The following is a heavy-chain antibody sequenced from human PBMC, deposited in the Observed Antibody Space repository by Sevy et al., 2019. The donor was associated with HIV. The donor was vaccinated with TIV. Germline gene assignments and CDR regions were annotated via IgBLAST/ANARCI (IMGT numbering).Heavy chain of an antibody. D-gene: IGHD3-22*01. CDR1: GFTFSGYA. CDR3: AKAYYYDSPRYYFY. CDR2: ISGSGDDT. V-gene: IGHV3-23*01. J-gene: IGHJ4*02. Sequence: GGSLRLSCTASGFTFSGYAMTWVRQAPGKGLEWVSTISGSGDDTYYAGSVKGRFTISRDNSKNTLYLQMNTLRAEDTAVYFCAKAYYYDSPRYYFYWGQGTLVTVSS.